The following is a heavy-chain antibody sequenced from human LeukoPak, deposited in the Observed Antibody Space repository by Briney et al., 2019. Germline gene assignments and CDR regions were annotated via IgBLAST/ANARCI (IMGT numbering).Heavy chain of an antibody. V-gene: IGHV1-8*03. CDR2: MNPNSGNT. CDR3: ATPIVGATDAFDI. J-gene: IGHJ3*02. D-gene: IGHD1-26*01. CDR1: GYTFTSYD. Sequence: ASVKVSCKASGYTFTSYDINWVRQATGQGLEWMGWMNPNSGNTGYAQKFQGRVTITRNTSISTAYMELSSLRFEDTAVYYCATPIVGATDAFDIWGQGTMVTVSS.